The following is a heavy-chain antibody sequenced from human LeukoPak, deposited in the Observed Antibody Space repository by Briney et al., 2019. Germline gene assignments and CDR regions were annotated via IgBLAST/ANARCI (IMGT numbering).Heavy chain of an antibody. D-gene: IGHD5-12*01. Sequence: PGESLRLSCVASGFTLSSYNMKWVRQAPGKGLVWVSRINTDGSSTSYADSVKGRFTISRDNAKNTLYLQMNSLRAEDTAVYYCARDRGYALVDYWGQGTLVTVSS. V-gene: IGHV3-74*01. J-gene: IGHJ4*02. CDR1: GFTLSSYN. CDR2: INTDGSST. CDR3: ARDRGYALVDY.